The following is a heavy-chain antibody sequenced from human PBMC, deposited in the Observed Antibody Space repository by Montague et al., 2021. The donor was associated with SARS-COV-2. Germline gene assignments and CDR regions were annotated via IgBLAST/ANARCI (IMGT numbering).Heavy chain of an antibody. CDR2: IWYDGSNK. CDR1: GFTFSSYG. J-gene: IGHJ4*02. V-gene: IGHV3-33*08. Sequence: SLRLSCAASGFTFSSYGMHWVRQAPGKGLEWVAVIWYDGSNKYYADSVKGRFTISRDNSKNTLYLQMNSLRAEDTVVYYCARDRQLRLHLDYWGQGTLVTVSS. CDR3: ARDRQLRLHLDY. D-gene: IGHD5-18*01.